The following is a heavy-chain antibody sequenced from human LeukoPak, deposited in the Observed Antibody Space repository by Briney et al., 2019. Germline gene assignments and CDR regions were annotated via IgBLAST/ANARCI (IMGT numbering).Heavy chain of an antibody. D-gene: IGHD3-10*02. J-gene: IGHJ6*04. CDR2: ISSSGRTM. V-gene: IGHV3-48*03. CDR3: AELGITMIGGV. CDR1: GFTFSSYN. Sequence: GGSLRLSCAASGFTFSSYNMNWVRQAPGKGPEWVSYISSSGRTMYYADSVKGRFTVSRDNAKNSLYLQMNSLRAEDTAVYYCAELGITMIGGVWGKGTTVTISS.